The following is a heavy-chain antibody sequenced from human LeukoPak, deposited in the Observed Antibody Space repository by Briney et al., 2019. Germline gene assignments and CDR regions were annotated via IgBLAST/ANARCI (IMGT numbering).Heavy chain of an antibody. CDR2: INHSGST. CDR3: ARGRRGYCSSTSCQGVYFAY. V-gene: IGHV4-34*01. D-gene: IGHD2-2*01. J-gene: IGHJ4*02. Sequence: SETLSLTCAVYGGSFSGYYWSWVRQPPGKGLEWIGGINHSGSTNYNPSLKRRVTISVGTSKKQFSLKLSSVTAADTAVYYCARGRRGYCSSTSCQGVYFAYWGQGTLVTVSS. CDR1: GGSFSGYY.